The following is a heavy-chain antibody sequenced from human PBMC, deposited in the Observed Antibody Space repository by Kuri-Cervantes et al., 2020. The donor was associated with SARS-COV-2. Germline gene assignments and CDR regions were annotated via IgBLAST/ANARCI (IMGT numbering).Heavy chain of an antibody. CDR2: ISYDGSNK. V-gene: IGHV3-30-3*01. CDR1: GFTFSSYA. J-gene: IGHJ3*02. D-gene: IGHD6-19*01. CDR3: AKDSPGIAVAEAFDI. Sequence: GGSLRLSCAASGFTFSSYAMHWVRQAPGKGLEWVAVISYDGSNKYYADSVKGRFTISRDNPKNTLYLQMNSLRAEDTAVYYCAKDSPGIAVAEAFDIWGQGTMVT.